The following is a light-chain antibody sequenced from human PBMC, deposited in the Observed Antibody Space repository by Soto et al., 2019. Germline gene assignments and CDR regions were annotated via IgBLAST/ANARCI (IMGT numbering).Light chain of an antibody. CDR3: LKYSDYPWT. CDR1: ESISEW. V-gene: IGKV1-5*01. CDR2: DAS. J-gene: IGKJ1*01. Sequence: DIQMTQSPSTLSASIGDRVIITCRASESISEWLAWYQQKPGKAPKVLISDASNLQNGVPLRFSGSGSGTDFILTITSLQPDDFATYYCLKYSDYPWTFGQGTEVEIK.